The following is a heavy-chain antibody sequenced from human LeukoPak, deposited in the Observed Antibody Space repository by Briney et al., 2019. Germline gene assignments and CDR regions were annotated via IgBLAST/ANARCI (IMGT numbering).Heavy chain of an antibody. CDR1: GCTVSSSY. CDR3: AREGSGRTAYNDGLDV. J-gene: IGHJ3*01. Sequence: PGGSLRLSCAASGCTVSSSYMTWVRQAPGKGLEWVSVIRSGGSTVYADSVKGRFTISRDNSKNTLYLQLNSLRAEDTAVYYCAREGSGRTAYNDGLDVWGQGTMVTVSS. CDR2: IRSGGST. V-gene: IGHV3-53*01. D-gene: IGHD3-10*01.